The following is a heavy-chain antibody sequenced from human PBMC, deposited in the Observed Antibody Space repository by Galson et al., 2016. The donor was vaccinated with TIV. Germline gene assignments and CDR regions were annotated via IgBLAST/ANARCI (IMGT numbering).Heavy chain of an antibody. D-gene: IGHD3-10*01. CDR2: IFSFGEK. Sequence: PALVKPTQTLTLTCTVSGLSLGSARMGVSWIRQPPGKALEWLADIFSFGEKSYSPSLESRLSISKDTAKGQVVLTIINMDPADTATYYCARMSRWFGELSTHYYGLDVWGQGTTVAVSS. CDR3: ARMSRWFGELSTHYYGLDV. J-gene: IGHJ6*02. CDR1: GLSLGSARMG. V-gene: IGHV2-26*01.